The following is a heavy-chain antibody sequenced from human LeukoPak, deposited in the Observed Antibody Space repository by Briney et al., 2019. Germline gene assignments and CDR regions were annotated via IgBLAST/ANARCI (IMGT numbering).Heavy chain of an antibody. V-gene: IGHV3-30*18. J-gene: IGHJ4*02. CDR3: AKDYNRGLPDY. CDR1: GFTFDNYA. CDR2: ISDDGSKG. Sequence: GGSLRLSCAASGFTFDNYAMSWVRQAPDKGLEWVAVISDDGSKGYYADSVKGRFTISRENSKNVLYLQMSSLRAEDTAVYYCAKDYNRGLPDYWGQGTLVIVSS. D-gene: IGHD2-21*01.